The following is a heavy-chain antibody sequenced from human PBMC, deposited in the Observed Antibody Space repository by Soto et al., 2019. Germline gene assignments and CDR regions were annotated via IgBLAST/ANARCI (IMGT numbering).Heavy chain of an antibody. CDR1: GDSISRYY. V-gene: IGHV4-59*01. CDR2: LYYGRSA. J-gene: IGHJ5*02. D-gene: IGHD3-22*01. CDR3: ARDSKDSSGYYYAFRFDP. Sequence: SETLSLTCAVSGDSISRYYCMWIRQPPGKGLESIGYLYYGRSANYNPSLKSRVTLSVDTSTNQCSLTLSSVTAADTAVYYCARDSKDSSGYYYAFRFDPWGQGTLVTVSS.